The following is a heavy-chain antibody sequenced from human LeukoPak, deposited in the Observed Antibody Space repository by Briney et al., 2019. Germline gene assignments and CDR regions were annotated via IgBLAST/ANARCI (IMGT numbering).Heavy chain of an antibody. Sequence: KTGGSLRLSCAASGFTFSSYSMNWVRQAPGKGLEWVSFISSSSSYIYYADSVKGRFTISRDNAKNSLYLQMNSLRAEDTAVYYCARDPGIWFGDYWGQGTLVTVSS. CDR3: ARDPGIWFGDY. D-gene: IGHD3-10*01. CDR2: ISSSSSYI. J-gene: IGHJ4*02. V-gene: IGHV3-21*01. CDR1: GFTFSSYS.